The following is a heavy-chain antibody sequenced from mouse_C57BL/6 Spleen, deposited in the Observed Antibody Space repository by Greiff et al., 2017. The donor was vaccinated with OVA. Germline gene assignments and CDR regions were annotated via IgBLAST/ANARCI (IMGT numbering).Heavy chain of an antibody. V-gene: IGHV1-52*01. Sequence: VQLQQPGAELVRPGSSVKLSCKASGYTFTSYWMHWVKQRPIQGLEWIGNIDPSDSETHYNQKFKDKATLTVDKSSSTAYMQLSSLTSEDSAVYYCAREEGLDSSGSSDYWGQGTTLTVSS. D-gene: IGHD3-2*02. CDR2: IDPSDSET. CDR3: AREEGLDSSGSSDY. J-gene: IGHJ2*01. CDR1: GYTFTSYW.